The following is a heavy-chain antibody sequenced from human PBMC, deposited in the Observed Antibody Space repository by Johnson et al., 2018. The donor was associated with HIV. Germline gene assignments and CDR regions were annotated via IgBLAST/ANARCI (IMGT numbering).Heavy chain of an antibody. D-gene: IGHD4-17*01. CDR1: GFTFSSYA. CDR3: ARESTPWGADYVGYGFDI. V-gene: IGHV3-64*01. J-gene: IGHJ3*02. CDR2: ISSNGGST. Sequence: EVHLVESGGGLVQPGGSLRLSCAASGFTFSSYAMHWVRQAPGKGLEYVSGISSNGGSTYYANSVKGRFTISRDNSKNTLYLQMGSLRAEDTAVYYCARESTPWGADYVGYGFDIWGQGTMVTVSS.